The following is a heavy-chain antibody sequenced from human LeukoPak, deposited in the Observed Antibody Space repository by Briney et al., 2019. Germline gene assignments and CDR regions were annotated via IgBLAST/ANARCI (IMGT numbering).Heavy chain of an antibody. Sequence: SETLSLTCTVSGGSISSYYRSWIRQPPGKGLEWIGYIYYSGSTTYNPSLKSRVTISVDTSKNQFSLKLSSVTAADTAVYYCAREVRFIAAAGTPWFDPWGQGTLVTVSS. CDR1: GGSISSYY. V-gene: IGHV4-59*01. CDR2: IYYSGST. CDR3: AREVRFIAAAGTPWFDP. D-gene: IGHD6-13*01. J-gene: IGHJ5*02.